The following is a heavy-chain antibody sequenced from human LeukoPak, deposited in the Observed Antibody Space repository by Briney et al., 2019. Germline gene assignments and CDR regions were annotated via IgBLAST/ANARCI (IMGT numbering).Heavy chain of an antibody. CDR1: GFTFSSYG. Sequence: GRSLRLSCAASGFTFSSYGMSWLRQAPGKGLEWVSSITSSSRSIYYADSVKGRFTVSRDNAKNSLFLQMSSLRAEDTAVYYCARDRNTPIDYWGQGTLVTVSS. D-gene: IGHD5-18*01. J-gene: IGHJ4*02. V-gene: IGHV3-21*01. CDR2: ITSSSRSI. CDR3: ARDRNTPIDY.